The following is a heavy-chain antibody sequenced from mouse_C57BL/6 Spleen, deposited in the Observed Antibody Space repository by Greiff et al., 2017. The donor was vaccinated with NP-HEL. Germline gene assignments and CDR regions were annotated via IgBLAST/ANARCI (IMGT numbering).Heavy chain of an antibody. V-gene: IGHV5-17*01. CDR1: GFTFSDYG. CDR3: ARKNGNDGGDLDY. J-gene: IGHJ2*01. Sequence: DVMLVESGGGLVKPGGSLKLSCAASGFTFSDYGMHWVRQAPEKGLEWVAYISSGSSTIYYADTVKGRFTMSRDTAKNTLFLQMTSLRSKETAMYYCARKNGNDGGDLDYWGQGTTLTVSS. D-gene: IGHD2-2*01. CDR2: ISSGSSTI.